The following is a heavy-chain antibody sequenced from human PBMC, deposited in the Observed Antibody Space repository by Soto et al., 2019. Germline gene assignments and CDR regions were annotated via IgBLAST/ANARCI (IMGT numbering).Heavy chain of an antibody. J-gene: IGHJ2*01. CDR1: GFTFSSYW. Sequence: EVQLVESGGGLVQPGGSLRLSCAASGFTFSSYWMHWVRQAPGKGLVWVSRINSDGSSTSYADSVKGRFTISRDNAKNTLYLQMHSLRAEDTAVYYWARGGSLNWYFDLWGRGTLVTVSS. V-gene: IGHV3-74*01. CDR2: INSDGSST. D-gene: IGHD1-26*01. CDR3: ARGGSLNWYFDL.